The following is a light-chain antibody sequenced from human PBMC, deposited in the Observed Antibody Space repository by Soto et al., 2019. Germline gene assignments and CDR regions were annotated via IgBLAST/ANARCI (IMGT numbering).Light chain of an antibody. CDR3: FAFTTDWTHV. V-gene: IGLV2-14*01. J-gene: IGLJ1*01. CDR1: SSDIGAYNC. Sequence: QSVLTQPASVSGPPGQSITISCTGSSSDIGAYNCVSWFQKYPGKAPKLIISEVSNRPSGVSNRFSGSKSGTAASLTISGLQTEDEADYFCFAFTTDWTHVFGTGTKVTVL. CDR2: EVS.